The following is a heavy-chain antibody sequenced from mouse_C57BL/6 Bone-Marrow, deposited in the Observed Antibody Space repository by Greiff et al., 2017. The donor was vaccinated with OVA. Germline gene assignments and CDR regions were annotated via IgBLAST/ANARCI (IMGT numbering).Heavy chain of an antibody. J-gene: IGHJ3*01. CDR3: ARGEVYYGSLFAY. CDR1: GYSITSGYY. CDR2: ISYDGSN. D-gene: IGHD2-2*01. V-gene: IGHV3-6*01. Sequence: EVQLQQSGPGLVKPSQSLSLTCSVTGYSITSGYYWNWIRQFPGNKLEWMGYISYDGSNNYNPSLKNRISITRDTSKNQFFLKLNSVTTEDTATYYCARGEVYYGSLFAYWGQGTLVTVSA.